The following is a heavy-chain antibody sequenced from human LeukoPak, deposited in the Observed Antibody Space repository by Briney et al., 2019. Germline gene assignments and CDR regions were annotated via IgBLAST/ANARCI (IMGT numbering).Heavy chain of an antibody. CDR1: GYTLTELS. D-gene: IGHD6-19*01. CDR3: ATVPHLGSGWTGYFRH. V-gene: IGHV1-24*01. CDR2: FDPEDGET. Sequence: ASVKVSCEVSGYTLTELSMHWVRQAPGKGLEWMGGFDPEDGETIYAQKFQGRVTMTEDTSTDTAYMELSSLRSEDTAVYYCATVPHLGSGWTGYFRHWGQGTLVTVSS. J-gene: IGHJ1*01.